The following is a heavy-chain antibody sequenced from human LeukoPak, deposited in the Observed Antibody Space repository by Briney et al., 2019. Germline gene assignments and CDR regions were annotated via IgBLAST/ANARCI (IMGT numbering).Heavy chain of an antibody. D-gene: IGHD6-13*01. CDR1: GFTFSNYA. CDR2: ISGNGGNT. CDR3: VKAAGSWYGYFDY. V-gene: IGHV3-64D*06. J-gene: IGHJ4*02. Sequence: GGSLRLSCSASGFTFSNYAMHWVRQAPGKGLEYVSTISGNGGNTNYADSVKGRFTISRDNSKNTLYLQMSSLRPEDTAVYYCVKAAGSWYGYFDYWGQGTLVTVSS.